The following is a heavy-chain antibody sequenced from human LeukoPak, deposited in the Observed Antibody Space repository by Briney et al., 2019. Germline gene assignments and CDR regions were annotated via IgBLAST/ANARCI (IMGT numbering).Heavy chain of an antibody. J-gene: IGHJ6*03. Sequence: SETLSLTCNVYGESFSGYYWTWIRQAPGKGLEWIGEMNHSGSTTYNPSLKSRTSISVDTSKSQFSLKLSSVPAADTAVYYCARHRGRHASLQYGSGSYPNYYYYYYMDVWGKGTTVTISS. CDR3: ARHRGRHASLQYGSGSYPNYYYYYYMDV. CDR2: MNHSGST. V-gene: IGHV4-34*01. D-gene: IGHD3-10*01. CDR1: GESFSGYY.